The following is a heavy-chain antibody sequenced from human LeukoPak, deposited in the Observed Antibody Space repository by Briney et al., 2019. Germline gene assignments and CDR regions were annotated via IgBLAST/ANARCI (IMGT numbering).Heavy chain of an antibody. J-gene: IGHJ3*02. Sequence: SETLSLTCAVYGGSFSGYYWSWIRQPPGKGLEWIGEINHSGSTNYNPSLKSRVTISLDTSKNQFSLRLSSVTAADTAVFYCARHRAEMATITDDAFDMWGQGTMVAVSS. D-gene: IGHD5-24*01. CDR3: ARHRAEMATITDDAFDM. CDR2: INHSGST. V-gene: IGHV4-34*01. CDR1: GGSFSGYY.